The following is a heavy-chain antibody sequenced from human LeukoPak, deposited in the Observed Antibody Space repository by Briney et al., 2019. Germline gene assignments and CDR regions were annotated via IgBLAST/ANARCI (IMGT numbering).Heavy chain of an antibody. Sequence: SETLSLTXAVHDGSFNDYYLTWIRQPPGKGLEWIGEIRHTGSTNYSPSLKSRVTISVDTSKKQFSLKLTSVTAADSGLYYCARGLPPLPTWGQGSLVTVSS. CDR3: ARGLPPLPT. V-gene: IGHV4-34*01. CDR2: IRHTGST. J-gene: IGHJ5*02. CDR1: DGSFNDYY.